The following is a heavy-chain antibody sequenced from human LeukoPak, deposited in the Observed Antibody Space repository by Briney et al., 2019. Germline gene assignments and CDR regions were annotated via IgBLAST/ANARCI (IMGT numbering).Heavy chain of an antibody. V-gene: IGHV1-2*02. CDR3: ARGESGSYWFDY. CDR2: INPNSGGT. J-gene: IGHJ4*02. Sequence: ASVKVSCKASGYTFTGYYMHWVRQAPGQGLEWMGWINPNSGGTNYAKKFQGRVTMTRDTSISTAYMELSRLRSDDTAVYYCARGESGSYWFDYWGQGTLVTVSS. D-gene: IGHD1-26*01. CDR1: GYTFTGYY.